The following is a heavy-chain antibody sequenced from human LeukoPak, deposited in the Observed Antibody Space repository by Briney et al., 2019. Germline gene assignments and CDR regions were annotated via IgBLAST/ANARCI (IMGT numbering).Heavy chain of an antibody. V-gene: IGHV3-33*06. CDR3: VKESAADATFHFDY. CDR1: GFTFNIFG. CDR2: LWADGNTA. Sequence: PGGSLRLSCAASGFTFNIFGMHWVRQVPGNGLEWLAVLWADGNTAHYADSVKGRFTISRDSSENKLYLQMNSLRSEDTAVYYCVKESAADATFHFDYWGQGTLVTVSS. J-gene: IGHJ4*02. D-gene: IGHD6-13*01.